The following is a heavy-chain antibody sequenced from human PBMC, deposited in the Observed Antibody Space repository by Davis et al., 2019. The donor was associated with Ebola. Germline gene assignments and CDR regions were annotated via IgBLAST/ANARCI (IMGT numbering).Heavy chain of an antibody. CDR1: GFSFHAYA. CDR2: ISGSGGST. Sequence: PAASLTLSCAASGFSFHAYATPWVRQAPGKGLERVSAISGSGGSTYYADPVMGRFIISRDNSKNTLYLQMNGLRAEDTAVYYCAKSTDVVRGYYYNYWGQGTLVTVSS. D-gene: IGHD3-22*01. CDR3: AKSTDVVRGYYYNY. J-gene: IGHJ4*02. V-gene: IGHV3-23*01.